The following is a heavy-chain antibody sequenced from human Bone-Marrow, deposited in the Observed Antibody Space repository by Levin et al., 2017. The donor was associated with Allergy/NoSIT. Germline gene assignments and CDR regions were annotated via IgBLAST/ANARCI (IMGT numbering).Heavy chain of an antibody. CDR2: IKSEKDRGTT. V-gene: IGHV3-15*07. CDR3: TRDRGAFRFREWVHGGMDV. CDR1: GFTFSNFW. D-gene: IGHD3-3*01. Sequence: PGGSLRLSCAASGFTFSNFWMNWVRQAPGKGLEWVGRIKSEKDRGTTDYASPVKGRFTISRDDSKNTVYLQMNSLRSEDSAVYYCTRDRGAFRFREWVHGGMDVWGQGTTVTVSS. J-gene: IGHJ6*02.